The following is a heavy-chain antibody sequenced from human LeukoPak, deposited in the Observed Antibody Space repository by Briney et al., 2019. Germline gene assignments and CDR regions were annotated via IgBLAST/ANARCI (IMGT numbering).Heavy chain of an antibody. V-gene: IGHV3-64*02. J-gene: IGHJ4*02. CDR1: GFSFINYA. CDR3: TRDGGSFCDFDY. D-gene: IGHD1-26*01. Sequence: GGSLGLSCVASGFSFINYAIHWVRQAPGKGLEYVSVINTDGRITYYADSVKGRFTISRDNSKNTVYLQMGSLRGEDMAVYYCTRDGGSFCDFDYWGQGALVTVSS. CDR2: INTDGRIT.